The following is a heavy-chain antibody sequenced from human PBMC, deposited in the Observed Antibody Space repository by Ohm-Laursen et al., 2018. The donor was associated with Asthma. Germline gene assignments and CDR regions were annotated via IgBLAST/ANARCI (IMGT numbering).Heavy chain of an antibody. CDR2: IIPIFGTA. Sequence: GASVKVSCKASGGTFSSYAISWVRQAPGQGLEWMGGIIPIFGTANYAQKFQGRVTITADESTSTAYMELSSLRSEDTAVYYCARAQREYSSSAGQKIYYYYGMDVWGQGTTVTVSS. CDR1: GGTFSSYA. CDR3: ARAQREYSSSAGQKIYYYYGMDV. V-gene: IGHV1-69*13. J-gene: IGHJ6*02. D-gene: IGHD6-6*01.